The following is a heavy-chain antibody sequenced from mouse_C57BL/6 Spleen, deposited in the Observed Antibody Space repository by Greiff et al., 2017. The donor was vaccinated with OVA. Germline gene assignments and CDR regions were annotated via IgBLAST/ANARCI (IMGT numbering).Heavy chain of an antibody. CDR1: GFTFSDYG. V-gene: IGHV5-17*01. CDR3: ARFHGSSYHFDY. CDR2: ISSGSSTI. Sequence: VQLKESGGGLVKPGGSLKLSCAASGFTFSDYGMHWVRQAPEKGLEWVAYISSGSSTIYYADTVKGRFTISRDNAKNTLFLQMTSLRSEDTAMYYCARFHGSSYHFDYWGQGTTLTVSS. J-gene: IGHJ2*01. D-gene: IGHD1-1*01.